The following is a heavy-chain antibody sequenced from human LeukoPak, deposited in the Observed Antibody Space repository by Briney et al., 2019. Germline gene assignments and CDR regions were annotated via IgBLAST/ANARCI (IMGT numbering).Heavy chain of an antibody. CDR2: INPNSGGT. J-gene: IGHJ4*02. D-gene: IGHD6-13*01. CDR1: GYTFTGYY. CDR3: ARGDDSWTPRSDY. Sequence: ASVKVSCKASGYTFTGYYMHWVRQAPGQGLEWMGWINPNSGGTNYAQKFQGRVTMTRDTSISTAYMELSRLRSDDTAVFYCARGDDSWTPRSDYWGQGTLVTVSS. V-gene: IGHV1-2*02.